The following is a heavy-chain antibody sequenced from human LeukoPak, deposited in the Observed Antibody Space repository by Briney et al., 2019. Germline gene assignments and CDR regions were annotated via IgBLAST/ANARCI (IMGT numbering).Heavy chain of an antibody. J-gene: IGHJ4*02. D-gene: IGHD1-1*01. CDR3: ARGAGGAAHLDY. CDR2: IYHSGST. V-gene: IGHV4-30-2*01. Sequence: SETLSLTCAVSGGSISSGGYSWSWIRQPPGKGLEWIGYIYHSGSTYYNPSLKSRVTISVDRSKNQFSLKLSSVTAADTAVYYCARGAGGAAHLDYWGQGTLVTVSP. CDR1: GGSISSGGYS.